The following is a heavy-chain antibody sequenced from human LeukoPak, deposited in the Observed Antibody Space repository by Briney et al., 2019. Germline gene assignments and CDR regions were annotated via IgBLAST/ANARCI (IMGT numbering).Heavy chain of an antibody. CDR1: GFMFSSYS. CDR3: AREAILPAAMRHYYYGMDV. J-gene: IGHJ6*02. CDR2: ISSSSSYI. D-gene: IGHD2-2*01. V-gene: IGHV3-21*01. Sequence: GGSLRLSCAASGFMFSSYSMNWVRQAPGKGLEWVSSISSSSSYIYYADSVKGRFTISRDNSKNTLYLQMNSLRAEDTAVYYCAREAILPAAMRHYYYGMDVWGQGTTVTVSS.